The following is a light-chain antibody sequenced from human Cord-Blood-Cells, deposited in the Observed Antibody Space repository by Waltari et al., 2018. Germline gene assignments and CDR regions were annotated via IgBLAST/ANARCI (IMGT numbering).Light chain of an antibody. Sequence: QSALTQPRSVSGSPGQSVTISCTGTSCDVGGYNYVSWYQQHPGKAPKLMIYDVSKRPSGVPDRFSGSKSGNTASLNISGLQAEDEADYYCCSYAGSYTFVFGTGTKVTVL. CDR3: CSYAGSYTFV. CDR2: DVS. CDR1: SCDVGGYNY. J-gene: IGLJ1*01. V-gene: IGLV2-11*02.